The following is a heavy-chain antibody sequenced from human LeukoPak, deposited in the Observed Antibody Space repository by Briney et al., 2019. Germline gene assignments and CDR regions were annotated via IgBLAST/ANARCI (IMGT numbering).Heavy chain of an antibody. CDR2: IYYSGST. CDR1: GGSISSYY. V-gene: IGHV4-59*01. J-gene: IGHJ5*02. Sequence: SETLSLTCTVSGGSISSYYWSWIRQPPGKGLEWIGYIYYSGSTNYNPSLKSRVTISVDTSKNQFSLKLSSVTAADTAVYYCARDPSAGWFDPWGQGTLVTVSS. CDR3: ARDPSAGWFDP.